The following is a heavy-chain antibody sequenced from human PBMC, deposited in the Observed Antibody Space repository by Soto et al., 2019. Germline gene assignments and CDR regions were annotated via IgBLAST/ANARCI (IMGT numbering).Heavy chain of an antibody. D-gene: IGHD3-10*01. CDR1: GGSCSGYY. Sequence: PSESLSLTCAAYGGSCSGYYWSWIRQPPGKGLEWIGEINHSGSTNYNPSLKSRVTISVDTSKNQFSLKLSSVTAADTAVYYCARNRVSYYGMDVWGQGTTVTVSS. V-gene: IGHV4-34*01. CDR3: ARNRVSYYGMDV. CDR2: INHSGST. J-gene: IGHJ6*02.